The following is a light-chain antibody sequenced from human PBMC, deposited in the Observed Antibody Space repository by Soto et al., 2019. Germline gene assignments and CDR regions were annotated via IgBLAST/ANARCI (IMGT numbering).Light chain of an antibody. V-gene: IGKV3-15*01. J-gene: IGKJ4*01. CDR1: QSVSNN. CDR2: FAS. CDR3: QQYNKWPLA. Sequence: EIVMTQSPATLSVSPGERATLSCRASQSVSNNLAWYQQKPGQAPRLLIYFASTRATGIPARFSGSGSGTEFTLTISSLQSEYFAVYYCQQYNKWPLAFGGVTKVETK.